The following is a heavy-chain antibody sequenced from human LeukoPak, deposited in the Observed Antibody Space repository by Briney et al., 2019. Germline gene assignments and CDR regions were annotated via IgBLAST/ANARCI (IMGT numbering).Heavy chain of an antibody. D-gene: IGHD6-13*01. CDR2: ISSSSSYI. CDR3: ARPEYSSSWYNSHYYYYYGMDV. V-gene: IGHV3-21*01. Sequence: GGSLRLSCAASGFTFSSYSMNRVRQAPGEELEGVSSISSSSSYIYYADSVKGRFTISRDNAKNSLYLQMNSLRAEDTAVYYCARPEYSSSWYNSHYYYYYGMDVWGQGTTVTVSS. J-gene: IGHJ6*02. CDR1: GFTFSSYS.